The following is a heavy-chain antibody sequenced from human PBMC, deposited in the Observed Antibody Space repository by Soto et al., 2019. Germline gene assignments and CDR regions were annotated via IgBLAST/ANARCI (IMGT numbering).Heavy chain of an antibody. V-gene: IGHV1-3*01. CDR3: ALNYYDSSGFDY. CDR2: INAGNGNT. J-gene: IGHJ4*02. D-gene: IGHD3-22*01. CDR1: GYTFTSYA. Sequence: ASVKVSCKASGYTFTSYAVHWVRQPPGQRLEWMGWINAGNGNTKYSRKFQGRVTITRDTSTSTAYMELSSLRSEDTAVYYCALNYYDSSGFDYWGQGTLVTVSS.